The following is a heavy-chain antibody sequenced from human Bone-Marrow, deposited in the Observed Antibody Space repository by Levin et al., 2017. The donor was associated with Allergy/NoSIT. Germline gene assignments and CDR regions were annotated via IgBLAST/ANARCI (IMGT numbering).Heavy chain of an antibody. V-gene: IGHV3-48*03. D-gene: IGHD6-13*01. CDR3: ARDLRSVQLVQHREKVDY. CDR2: ISSSGSTI. Sequence: LSLTCAASGFTFSSYEMNWVRQAPGKGLEWVSYISSSGSTIYYADSVKGRFTISRDNAKNSLYLQMNSLRAEDTAVYYCARDLRSVQLVQHREKVDYWGQGTLVTVSS. CDR1: GFTFSSYE. J-gene: IGHJ4*02.